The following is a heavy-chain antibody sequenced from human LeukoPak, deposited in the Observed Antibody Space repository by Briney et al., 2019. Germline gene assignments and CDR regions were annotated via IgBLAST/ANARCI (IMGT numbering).Heavy chain of an antibody. J-gene: IGHJ3*02. CDR2: TSTSGSST. Sequence: GGSLRLSCAASGFTFSDFNMNWIRQAPGKGLEWVSYTSTSGSSTYYADSVKGRFTMSRDNAKNSLYLQMNSLRAEDTAVYYCAREGSGWYLKAFDIWGQGTMVTVSS. CDR1: GFTFSDFN. V-gene: IGHV3-11*01. D-gene: IGHD6-19*01. CDR3: AREGSGWYLKAFDI.